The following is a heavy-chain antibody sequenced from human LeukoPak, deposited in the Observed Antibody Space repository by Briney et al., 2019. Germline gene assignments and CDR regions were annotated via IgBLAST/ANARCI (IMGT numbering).Heavy chain of an antibody. Sequence: GGSLRLSCAASGFTFSNYWMSWVRQAPGKGLEWVANIEQDGSEKYYVDSVKGRFTISRDNTKNSLYLHMNSLRAEDTAVYYCARDIPPRLTTVTTGRGQGTLVTVSS. J-gene: IGHJ4*02. CDR3: ARDIPPRLTTVTTG. D-gene: IGHD4-17*01. CDR1: GFTFSNYW. CDR2: IEQDGSEK. V-gene: IGHV3-7*01.